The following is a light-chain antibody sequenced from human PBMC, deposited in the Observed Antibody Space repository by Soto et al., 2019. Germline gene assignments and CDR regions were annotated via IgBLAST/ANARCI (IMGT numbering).Light chain of an antibody. CDR2: GNS. V-gene: IGLV1-40*01. J-gene: IGLJ2*01. Sequence: QSVLTQPPSVSGAPGQRVTISCIGSSSNIGAGYDVHWYQQLPGTAPKLLIYGNSNRPSGVPDRFSGSKSGTSASLAITGLQAEDEADYYCQSYDSSLSGSYVVFGGGTQLTVL. CDR1: SSNIGAGYD. CDR3: QSYDSSLSGSYVV.